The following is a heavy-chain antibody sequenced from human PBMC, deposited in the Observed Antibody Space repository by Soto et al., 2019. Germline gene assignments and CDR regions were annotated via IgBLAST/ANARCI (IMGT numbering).Heavy chain of an antibody. J-gene: IGHJ4*02. CDR2: INPSDGTT. Sequence: ASVKVSCKASGYTMSIDGSSWVRQTKRQGLEWMGTINPSDGTTSYAQKFQGRVTMTRDFFKNTAYMELSSLRSEDTAVYYCARRARMGAQLWLPFDLWAQGSLVTVSS. D-gene: IGHD5-18*01. CDR3: ARRARMGAQLWLPFDL. V-gene: IGHV1-8*01. CDR1: GYTMSIDG.